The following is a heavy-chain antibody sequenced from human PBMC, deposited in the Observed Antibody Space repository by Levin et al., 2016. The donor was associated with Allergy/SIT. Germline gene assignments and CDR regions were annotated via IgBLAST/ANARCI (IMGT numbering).Heavy chain of an antibody. CDR2: IYYSGST. Sequence: GSLRLSCTVSGGSISNYYWSWIRQPPGKGLEWIGYIYYSGSTNYNPSLKSRVTISVDTSKNQFSLKLSSVTAADTAVYYCARGRYYYGSGSYGLWYFDLWGRGTLVTVSS. D-gene: IGHD3-10*01. V-gene: IGHV4-59*01. CDR1: GGSISNYY. J-gene: IGHJ2*01. CDR3: ARGRYYYGSGSYGLWYFDL.